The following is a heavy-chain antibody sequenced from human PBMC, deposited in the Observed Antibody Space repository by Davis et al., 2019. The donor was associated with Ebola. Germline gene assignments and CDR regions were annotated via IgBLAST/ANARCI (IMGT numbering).Heavy chain of an antibody. V-gene: IGHV3-21*01. CDR3: ARGYCSGGSCYSVVSY. Sequence: GGSLRLSCAASGFTFSSYSMNWVRQAPGKGLEWVSSISSSSSYIYYADSVKGRFSISRDNPKNTLFLQMNSLRAEDTAVYYCARGYCSGGSCYSVVSYWGQGTLVTVSS. J-gene: IGHJ4*02. CDR2: ISSSSSYI. CDR1: GFTFSSYS. D-gene: IGHD2-15*01.